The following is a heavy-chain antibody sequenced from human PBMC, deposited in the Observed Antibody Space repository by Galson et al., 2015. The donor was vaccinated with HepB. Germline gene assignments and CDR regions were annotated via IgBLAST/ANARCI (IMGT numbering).Heavy chain of an antibody. CDR1: GYTLTGLS. V-gene: IGHV1-24*01. J-gene: IGHJ6*02. CDR3: ATTSQRSPYYYYGMDV. D-gene: IGHD4-17*01. CDR2: FDPEDGET. Sequence: SVKVSCKVSGYTLTGLSMHWVRQAPGKGLEWMGGFDPEDGETIYAQKFQGRVTMTEDTSTDTAYMELSSLRSEDTAVYYCATTSQRSPYYYYGMDVWGQGTTVTVSS.